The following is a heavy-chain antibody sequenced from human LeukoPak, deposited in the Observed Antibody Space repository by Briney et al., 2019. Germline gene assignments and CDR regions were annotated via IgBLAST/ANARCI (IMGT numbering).Heavy chain of an antibody. Sequence: SVKVSCKASGFTFTSSAVQWVRQARGQRLEWIGWIVVGSGNTNYAQKFQERVTITRDMSTSTAYMELSSLRSEDTAVYYCAAGGGYSYGYGSSSYWGQGTLVTVSS. CDR2: IVVGSGNT. D-gene: IGHD5-18*01. J-gene: IGHJ4*02. V-gene: IGHV1-58*01. CDR1: GFTFTSSA. CDR3: AAGGGYSYGYGSSSY.